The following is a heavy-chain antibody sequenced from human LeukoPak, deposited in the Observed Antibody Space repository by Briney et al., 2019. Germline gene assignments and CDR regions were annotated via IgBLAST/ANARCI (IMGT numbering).Heavy chain of an antibody. CDR3: ARAYDNCHFDY. V-gene: IGHV4-34*01. CDR1: GGSFSGYY. CDR2: INHSGST. J-gene: IGHJ4*02. D-gene: IGHD3-9*01. Sequence: SETLSLTCAVYGGSFSGYYWSWIRQPPGKGLEWIGEINHSGSTNYNPSLKSRVTISVDTSKNQFSLKLSSVTAADTAVYYCARAYDNCHFDYWGQGTLVTVSS.